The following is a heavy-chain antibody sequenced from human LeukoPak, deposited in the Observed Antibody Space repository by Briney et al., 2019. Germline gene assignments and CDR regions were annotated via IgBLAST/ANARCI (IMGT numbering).Heavy chain of an antibody. Sequence: PSETLSLTCTVSGGSISSYYWSWIRQPAGKGLEWIGRIYTSESTNYNPSLKSRVTISIDTSKNQFSLKLNSVTAADTAVYYCARDRGYSYAFDYWGQGTLVTVSS. V-gene: IGHV4-4*07. CDR1: GGSISSYY. CDR2: IYTSEST. J-gene: IGHJ4*02. CDR3: ARDRGYSYAFDY. D-gene: IGHD5-18*01.